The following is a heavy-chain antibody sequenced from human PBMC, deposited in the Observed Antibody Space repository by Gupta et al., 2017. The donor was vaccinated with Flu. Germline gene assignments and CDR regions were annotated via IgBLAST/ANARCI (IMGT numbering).Heavy chain of an antibody. J-gene: IGHJ5*02. CDR2: IYYSGST. D-gene: IGHD6-19*01. Sequence: QVQLQESGPGLGMPSATLSLTCTVSGGSISSDYWSWIRQPPGQGLEWIGYIYYSGSTNYNPSLKSRVTISVDTSKNQFSLTLSSVTAADTAVYYCARVHSGPNVDWFDPWGQRNLGTGSA. V-gene: IGHV4-59*01. CDR1: GGSISSDY. CDR3: ARVHSGPNVDWFDP.